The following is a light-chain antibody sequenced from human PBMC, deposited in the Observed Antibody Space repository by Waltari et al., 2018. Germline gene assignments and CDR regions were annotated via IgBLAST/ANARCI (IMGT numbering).Light chain of an antibody. CDR2: DVS. Sequence: QSALTQPRSVSGSPGPSVTISCTGTSSDVGGYKYVSWFQQHAGKAPRLMIYDVSERPSGVPDRFAGSKSGNTASLTISGLQAEDEADYYCCSYAGSYTWVFGGGTKLTVL. CDR3: CSYAGSYTWV. J-gene: IGLJ3*02. V-gene: IGLV2-11*01. CDR1: SSDVGGYKY.